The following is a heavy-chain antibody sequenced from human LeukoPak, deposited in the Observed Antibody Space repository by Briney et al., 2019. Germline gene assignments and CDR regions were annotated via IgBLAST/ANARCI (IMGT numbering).Heavy chain of an antibody. CDR3: AKSTTVTQRGYFDY. Sequence: GGSLRLSCAASGFTFSSYGMHWVRQAPAKGLEWAAIISYDGSNKYYADSVKGRFTISRDNSKNTLYLQMNSLRAEDTAVYYCAKSTTVTQRGYFDYWGQGTLVTVSS. D-gene: IGHD4-17*01. V-gene: IGHV3-30*18. J-gene: IGHJ4*02. CDR2: ISYDGSNK. CDR1: GFTFSSYG.